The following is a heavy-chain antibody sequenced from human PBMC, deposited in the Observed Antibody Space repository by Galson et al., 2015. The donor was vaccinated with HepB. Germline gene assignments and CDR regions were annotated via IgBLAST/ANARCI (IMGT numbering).Heavy chain of an antibody. Sequence: SVKVSCKASGYTFTSYYMHWVRQAPGQGLEWMGIINPSGGSTSYAQKFQGRVTMTRDTSTSTVYMELSSLRSEDTAVYYCAREGRGQLVSKDFDYWGQGTLVTVSS. J-gene: IGHJ4*02. V-gene: IGHV1-46*03. CDR3: AREGRGQLVSKDFDY. D-gene: IGHD6-6*01. CDR1: GYTFTSYY. CDR2: INPSGGST.